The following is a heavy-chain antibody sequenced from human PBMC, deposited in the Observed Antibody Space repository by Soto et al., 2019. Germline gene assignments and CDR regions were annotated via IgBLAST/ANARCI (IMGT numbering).Heavy chain of an antibody. CDR3: ARSFHYYDSSGPQRWFDP. CDR1: GGSIRSYY. J-gene: IGHJ5*02. CDR2: IYYSGST. Sequence: SETLSLTCTVSGGSIRSYYWSWIRQPPGKGLEWIGDIYYSGSTYYNPSLKSRVTISVDTSKNQFSLKLSSVTAADTAVYYCARSFHYYDSSGPQRWFDPWGQGTLVTVSS. V-gene: IGHV4-30-4*01. D-gene: IGHD3-22*01.